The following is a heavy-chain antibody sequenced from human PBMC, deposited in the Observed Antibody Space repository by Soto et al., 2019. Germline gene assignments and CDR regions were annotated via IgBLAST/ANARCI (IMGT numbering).Heavy chain of an antibody. CDR3: AKELVVTEAYYYYGMDV. V-gene: IGHV3-23*01. CDR1: GFTFSSYA. CDR2: ISGSGGST. J-gene: IGHJ6*02. Sequence: GGSLRLSCAASGFTFSSYAMSWVRQAPGKGLEWVSAISGSGGSTYYADSVKGRFTISRDNSKNTLYLQMNSLRAEDTAVYYCAKELVVTEAYYYYGMDVWGQGTTVTVSS. D-gene: IGHD2-21*02.